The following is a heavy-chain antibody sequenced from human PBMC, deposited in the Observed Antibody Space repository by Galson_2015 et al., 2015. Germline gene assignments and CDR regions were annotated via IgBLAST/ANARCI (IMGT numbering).Heavy chain of an antibody. Sequence: SLRLSCAASGFTVSSNYMSWVRQAPGKGLEWVSVIYSGGSTYYADSVKGRFTISRDNSKNTLYLQMNSLRADDTAVYYCARAPHLLVVPAAIDYWGQGTLVTVPS. CDR2: IYSGGST. D-gene: IGHD2-2*01. CDR1: GFTVSSNY. V-gene: IGHV3-53*01. J-gene: IGHJ4*02. CDR3: ARAPHLLVVPAAIDY.